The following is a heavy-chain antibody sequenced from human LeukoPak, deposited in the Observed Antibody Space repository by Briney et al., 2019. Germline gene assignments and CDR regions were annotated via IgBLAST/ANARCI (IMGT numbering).Heavy chain of an antibody. J-gene: IGHJ4*02. CDR3: AKDGVTSLGY. V-gene: IGHV3-30*02. D-gene: IGHD5-18*01. CDR2: IRYDGSNN. CDR1: GFTFSSYV. Sequence: PGGSLRLSCAASGFTFSSYVMHWVRQAPGKGLERVAFIRYDGSNNYYADSVKGRFTISRDNSKNTLYLQRNSLRAEDTAVYYCAKDGVTSLGYWGQGTLVTVSS.